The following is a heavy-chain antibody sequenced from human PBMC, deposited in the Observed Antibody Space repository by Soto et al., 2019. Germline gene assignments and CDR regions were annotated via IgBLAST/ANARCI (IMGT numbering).Heavy chain of an antibody. CDR1: GFTFSSYS. V-gene: IGHV3-21*01. J-gene: IGHJ3*02. CDR3: ARDGDYVWGSYRWSDAFDI. Sequence: LRLSCAASGFTFSSYSMNWVRQAPGKGLEWVSSISSSSSYIYYADSVKGRFTISRDNAKNSLYLQMNSLRAEDTAVYYCARDGDYVWGSYRWSDAFDIWGQGTMVTVS. D-gene: IGHD3-16*02. CDR2: ISSSSSYI.